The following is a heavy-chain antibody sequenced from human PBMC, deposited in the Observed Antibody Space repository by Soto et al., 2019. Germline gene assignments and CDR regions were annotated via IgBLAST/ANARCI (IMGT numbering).Heavy chain of an antibody. Sequence: GGSLRLSCAASGFTFSSYWMHWVRQAPGKGLVWVSRINSDGSSTSYADSVKGRLTISRDNAKNTLYLQMNSLRAEDTAVYYCARVLDCSGGSCYSWFYYGMDVWGQGTTVTV. J-gene: IGHJ6*02. V-gene: IGHV3-74*01. D-gene: IGHD2-15*01. CDR3: ARVLDCSGGSCYSWFYYGMDV. CDR2: INSDGSST. CDR1: GFTFSSYW.